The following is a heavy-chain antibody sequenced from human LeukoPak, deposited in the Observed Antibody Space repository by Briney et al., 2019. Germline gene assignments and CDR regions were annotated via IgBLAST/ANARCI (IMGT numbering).Heavy chain of an antibody. CDR3: ARGPSNWNYDRSFDI. D-gene: IGHD1-7*01. V-gene: IGHV3-48*01. J-gene: IGHJ3*02. CDR2: MSGSSRSR. Sequence: GGSLRLSCQASGLTSSTYSITWVRQAPGKGLEGLSYMSGSSRSRYYADPVKRRFTISRDSPENSLYLQINTLRAEDTAVYDCARGPSNWNYDRSFDIWGQGTMVAVSS. CDR1: GLTSSTYS.